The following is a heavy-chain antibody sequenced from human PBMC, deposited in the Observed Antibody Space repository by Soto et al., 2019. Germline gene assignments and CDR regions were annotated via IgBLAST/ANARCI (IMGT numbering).Heavy chain of an antibody. CDR2: IIPIFGTA. V-gene: IGHV1-69*13. D-gene: IGHD3-22*01. J-gene: IGHJ4*02. Sequence: SVKVSCKASGCTFSSYAISWVRQAPGQGLEWMGGIIPIFGTANYAQKFQGRVTITADESTSTAYMELSSLRSEDTAVYYCARGPPYYYDSSGPKVDYFDYWGQGTLVTVS. CDR1: GCTFSSYA. CDR3: ARGPPYYYDSSGPKVDYFDY.